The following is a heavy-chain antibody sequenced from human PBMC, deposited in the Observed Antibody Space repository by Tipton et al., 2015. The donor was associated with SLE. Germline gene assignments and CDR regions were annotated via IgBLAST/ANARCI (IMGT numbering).Heavy chain of an antibody. D-gene: IGHD3-9*01. V-gene: IGHV4-34*01. CDR3: ARDYDIEGVFEY. CDR1: GGSFSGYY. Sequence: TLSLTCAVYGGSFSGYYWSWIRQPPGKGLEWIGEINHSGSTNYNPSLKSRVTISVDTSKNQFSLKLSSVTAADTAVYYCARDYDIEGVFEYWGQGTLVTVSS. CDR2: INHSGST. J-gene: IGHJ4*02.